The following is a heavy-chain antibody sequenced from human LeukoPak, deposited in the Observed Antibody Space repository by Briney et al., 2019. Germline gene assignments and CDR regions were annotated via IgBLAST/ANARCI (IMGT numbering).Heavy chain of an antibody. Sequence: SETLSLTCTVSGASISSYYWSWIRQPAGKGLEWIGRIYTSGSTNYNPSLRGRVTMSRDTSKNQLSLKLTSVTAPDTAVYYCARNIGWFDPWGQGTLVTVSS. D-gene: IGHD2/OR15-2a*01. J-gene: IGHJ5*02. V-gene: IGHV4-4*07. CDR2: IYTSGST. CDR3: ARNIGWFDP. CDR1: GASISSYY.